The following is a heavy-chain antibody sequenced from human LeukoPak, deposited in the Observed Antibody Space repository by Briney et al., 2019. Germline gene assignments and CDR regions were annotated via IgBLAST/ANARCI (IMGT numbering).Heavy chain of an antibody. CDR3: AKVRCSSTSCYPNWFDP. J-gene: IGHJ5*02. Sequence: GGSLRLSCAASGFTFSSYAMTWVRQAPGKGLEWVSAISGSGGSTYYADSVKGRFTISRDNSKNTLYLQMNSLRAEDTAVYYRAKVRCSSTSCYPNWFDPWGQGTLVTVSS. CDR1: GFTFSSYA. CDR2: ISGSGGST. V-gene: IGHV3-23*01. D-gene: IGHD2-2*01.